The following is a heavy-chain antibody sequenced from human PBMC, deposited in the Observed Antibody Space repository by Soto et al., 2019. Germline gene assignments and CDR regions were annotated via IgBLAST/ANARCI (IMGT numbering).Heavy chain of an antibody. D-gene: IGHD3-22*01. Sequence: SETLSLTCTASGGSISSYYWSWIRQPPGKGLEWIGYIYYSGSTNYNPSLKSRVTISVDTSKNQFSLKLSSVTAADTAVYYCARVQDYYDSSGYGWGSSDWFDPWGQGTLVTVSS. J-gene: IGHJ5*02. CDR2: IYYSGST. CDR1: GGSISSYY. CDR3: ARVQDYYDSSGYGWGSSDWFDP. V-gene: IGHV4-59*01.